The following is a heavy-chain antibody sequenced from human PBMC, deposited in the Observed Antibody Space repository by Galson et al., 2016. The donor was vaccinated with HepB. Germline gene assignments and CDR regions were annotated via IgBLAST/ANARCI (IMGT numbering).Heavy chain of an antibody. CDR2: ISAYSGNT. CDR3: ARDREYTFDN. Sequence: SVKVCCKASGYTFTINGISWVRQAPGEGLEWMGWISAYSGNTIYAQQFQGRVTMTKDTSTSTAYMELRSLRSDDTAVYYCARDREYTFDNWGQGTLVTVSS. D-gene: IGHD2/OR15-2a*01. CDR1: GYTFTING. V-gene: IGHV1-18*04. J-gene: IGHJ4*02.